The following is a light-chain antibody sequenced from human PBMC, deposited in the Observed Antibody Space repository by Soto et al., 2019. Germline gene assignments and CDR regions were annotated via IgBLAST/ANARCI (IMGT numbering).Light chain of an antibody. CDR2: AAS. CDR1: QDIKKV. V-gene: IGKV1-27*01. CDR3: LKYDRASAA. Sequence: DIQVTQSPYSLSASPGDRITITCRASQDIKKVLAWYQQKPGEVPHLLIYAASTLRPGVPSRFSGNASGTDFTLTIASLQPEDVASYFCLKYDRASAAFGQRTKVDVK. J-gene: IGKJ1*01.